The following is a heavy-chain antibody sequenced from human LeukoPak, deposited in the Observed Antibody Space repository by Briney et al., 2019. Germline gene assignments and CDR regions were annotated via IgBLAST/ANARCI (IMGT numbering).Heavy chain of an antibody. J-gene: IGHJ4*02. V-gene: IGHV3-11*01. CDR3: ARRYCSGGSCYWGFDY. Sequence: GGSLGLSCAASGFTFSDYYMSWIRQAPGKGLEWVSYISSSGSTIYYADSVKGRFTISRDNAKNSLYLQMNSLRAEDTAVYYCARRYCSGGSCYWGFDYWGQGTLVTVSS. D-gene: IGHD2-15*01. CDR2: ISSSGSTI. CDR1: GFTFSDYY.